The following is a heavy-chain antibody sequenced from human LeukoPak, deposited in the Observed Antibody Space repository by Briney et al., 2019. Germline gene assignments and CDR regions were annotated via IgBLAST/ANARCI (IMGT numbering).Heavy chain of an antibody. Sequence: SETLSLTCAVYGGSFSGYYWSWIRRSPGKGLEWIGEISHSGSTNYNPSLKSRVTISVDTSKKQFSLKLSSVTAADTAVYYCARLRGRAPDYWGQGALVTVSS. D-gene: IGHD5-12*01. J-gene: IGHJ4*02. CDR2: ISHSGST. CDR1: GGSFSGYY. V-gene: IGHV4-34*01. CDR3: ARLRGRAPDY.